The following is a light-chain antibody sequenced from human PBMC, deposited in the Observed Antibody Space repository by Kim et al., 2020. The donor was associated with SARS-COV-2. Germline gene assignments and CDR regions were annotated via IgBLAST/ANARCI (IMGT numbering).Light chain of an antibody. CDR2: DAS. V-gene: IGKV1-33*01. J-gene: IGKJ4*01. Sequence: GSVGDRGTITCQASEDISYFLNWYQQKPGKAPKVLIYDASNLETGVPPRFGGSGSGTHFSFTIDSLQPEDIATYFCQQYDTLPLTFGGGTKVDIK. CDR1: EDISYF. CDR3: QQYDTLPLT.